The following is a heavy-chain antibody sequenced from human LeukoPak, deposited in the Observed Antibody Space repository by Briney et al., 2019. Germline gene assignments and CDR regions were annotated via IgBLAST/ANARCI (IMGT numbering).Heavy chain of an antibody. Sequence: MPSETLSLTCTVSGGSISSSSYSWSWIRQPAGKGLEWIGRIYAYGSGITNYNPSLKSRVTISVDTSKNQFCLKLSSVTAADTAMYYCARQFSPGAFDIWGQGTMVTVSS. CDR1: GGSISSSSYS. J-gene: IGHJ3*02. CDR3: ARQFSPGAFDI. CDR2: IYAYGSGIT. V-gene: IGHV4-61*02. D-gene: IGHD2/OR15-2a*01.